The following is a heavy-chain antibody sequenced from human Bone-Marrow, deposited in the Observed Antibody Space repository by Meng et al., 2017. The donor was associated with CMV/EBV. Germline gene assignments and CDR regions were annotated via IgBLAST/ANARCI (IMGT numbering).Heavy chain of an antibody. D-gene: IGHD6-6*01. CDR2: IRSKAYGGTT. CDR3: TRGHSSSSIYFDY. J-gene: IGHJ4*02. Sequence: GGSLRLSCATSGFSFSGSHMHWVRQAPGKGLEWVGFIRSKAYGGTTEYAASVKGRFTISRDDSKSIAYLQMNSLKTEDTAVYYCTRGHSSSSIYFDYWGQGTLVTGSS. CDR1: GFSFSGSH. V-gene: IGHV3-49*04.